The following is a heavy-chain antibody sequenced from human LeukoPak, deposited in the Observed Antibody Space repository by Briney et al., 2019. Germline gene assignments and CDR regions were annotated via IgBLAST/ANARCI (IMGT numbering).Heavy chain of an antibody. Sequence: PGASLRLSCAASGMNFERYAMHWVRHRPGKGLKWVGVISADGKADHADAVKGRFTVSRDNSKDSLSLQMSSLRDEDTALYYCATWAFYHDLDVWGQGTTVIVSS. CDR2: ISADGKA. D-gene: IGHD1-26*01. CDR1: GMNFERYA. CDR3: ATWAFYHDLDV. V-gene: IGHV3-43*02. J-gene: IGHJ6*02.